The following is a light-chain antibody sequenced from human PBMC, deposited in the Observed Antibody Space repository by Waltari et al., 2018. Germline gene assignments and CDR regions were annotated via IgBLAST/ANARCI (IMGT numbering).Light chain of an antibody. V-gene: IGLV2-8*01. Sequence: QSALTQPPSASGSPGESVTISCPGTSRDIGDYDYVSWYQQHPGKAPKLMIYEVIKRPSGVPDRFSGSKSGNTASLTVSGLQAEDEADYYCCSYAGTNNFYVFGTGTKVTVL. CDR3: CSYAGTNNFYV. J-gene: IGLJ1*01. CDR1: SRDIGDYDY. CDR2: EVI.